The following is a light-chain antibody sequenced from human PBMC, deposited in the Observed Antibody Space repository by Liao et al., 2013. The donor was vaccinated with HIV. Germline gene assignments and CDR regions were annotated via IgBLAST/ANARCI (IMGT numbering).Light chain of an antibody. CDR3: QVWDTGSDPLYV. Sequence: SYVLTQPPSVSVAPGKTARIACAGNNIENKNVHWYQQKPGQAPVLVIYYNRDRPSGIPERFSGSSSGSTATLTISSVEAGDEADYYCQVWDTGSDPLYVFGTGTTVTVL. CDR2: YNR. V-gene: IGLV3-21*01. CDR1: NIENKN. J-gene: IGLJ1*01.